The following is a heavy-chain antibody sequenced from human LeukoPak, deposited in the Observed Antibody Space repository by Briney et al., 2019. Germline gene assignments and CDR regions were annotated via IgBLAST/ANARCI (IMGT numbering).Heavy chain of an antibody. D-gene: IGHD3-16*01. CDR3: AKHLMTHVWFFDY. Sequence: GGSLRLSCAASGFTFSSYALSWVRQAPGKGLEWVSLISGSGRQTEYGDSVKGRFTISRDNSKNTLSLQINSLKAEGTAIYYCAKHLMTHVWFFDYWGQGTLVTVSS. J-gene: IGHJ4*02. CDR2: ISGSGRQT. CDR1: GFTFSSYA. V-gene: IGHV3-23*01.